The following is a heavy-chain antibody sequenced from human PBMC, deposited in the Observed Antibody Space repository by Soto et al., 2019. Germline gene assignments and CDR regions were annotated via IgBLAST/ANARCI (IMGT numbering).Heavy chain of an antibody. CDR2: IYYSGST. Sequence: PSETLSLTCTVSGGSISSYYWSWIRQPPGKGLEWIGYIYYSGSTNYNPSLKSRVTISVDTSKNQFSLKLSSVTAADTAVYYCARGRDAFDSWGQGKMVTFSS. CDR3: ARGRDAFDS. V-gene: IGHV4-59*01. J-gene: IGHJ3*02. CDR1: GGSISSYY.